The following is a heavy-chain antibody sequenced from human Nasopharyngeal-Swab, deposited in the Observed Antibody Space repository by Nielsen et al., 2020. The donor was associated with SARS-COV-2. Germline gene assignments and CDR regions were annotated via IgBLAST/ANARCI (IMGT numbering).Heavy chain of an antibody. CDR2: IYTSGST. D-gene: IGHD3-3*02. Sequence: SETLSLTCTVSCGSISSYYWSWIRQPAGKGLEWIGRIYTSGSTNYNPSLKSRVTMSVDTSKNQFSLKLSSVTAADTAVYYCARLSPDTYLGYYYYGMDVWGQGTTVTVSS. CDR1: CGSISSYY. J-gene: IGHJ6*02. CDR3: ARLSPDTYLGYYYYGMDV. V-gene: IGHV4-4*07.